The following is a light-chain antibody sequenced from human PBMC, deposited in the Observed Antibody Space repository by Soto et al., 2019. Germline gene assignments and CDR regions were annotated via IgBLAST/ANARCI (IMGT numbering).Light chain of an antibody. CDR1: QSISSY. CDR2: AAS. Sequence: DILMTQSPSSLSSSVGDRVTITCRASQSISSYLNWYQQKPGKAPKLLIYAASSLQSGVPSRFSGSGSGTDFTLTISRLQPEDFATYYCQQSYSTPRTFGQGTKVEIK. V-gene: IGKV1-39*01. CDR3: QQSYSTPRT. J-gene: IGKJ1*01.